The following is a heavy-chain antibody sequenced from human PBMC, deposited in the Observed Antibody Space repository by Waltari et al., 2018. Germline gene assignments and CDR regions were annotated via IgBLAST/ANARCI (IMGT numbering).Heavy chain of an antibody. Sequence: QVQLQESGPGRVKPSGTLSLTCSVSGYSISSAFYWGWIRQPPGKGLEWIATVYHRESTYYNPSLMSRLTLSVDTSNNQFSLNLRSVTAADTAVYYCAGLRGFNYAFEPWGRGALVTVSS. CDR1: GYSISSAFY. V-gene: IGHV4-38-2*02. J-gene: IGHJ5*02. CDR2: VYHREST. CDR3: AGLRGFNYAFEP. D-gene: IGHD5-18*01.